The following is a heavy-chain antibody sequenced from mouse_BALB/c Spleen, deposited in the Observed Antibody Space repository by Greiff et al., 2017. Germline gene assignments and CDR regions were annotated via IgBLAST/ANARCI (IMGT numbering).Heavy chain of an antibody. CDR1: GYTFTSYW. CDR3: ARFITTVVAYDYAMDY. Sequence: QVQLQQSGAELVKPGASVKLSCKASGYTFTSYWMHWVKQRPGQGLEWIGEINPSNGRTNYNEKFKSKATLTVDKSSSTAYMQLSSLTSEDSAVYYCARFITTVVAYDYAMDYWGQGTAVTVSS. J-gene: IGHJ4*01. CDR2: INPSNGRT. V-gene: IGHV1S81*02. D-gene: IGHD1-1*01.